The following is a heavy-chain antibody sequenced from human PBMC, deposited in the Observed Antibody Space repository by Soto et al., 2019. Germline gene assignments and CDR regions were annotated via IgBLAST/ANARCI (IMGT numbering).Heavy chain of an antibody. CDR1: GFTFSSYA. Sequence: GGSLRLSCAASGFTFSSYAMHWVRQAPGKGLEYVSAISSNGGSTYYANSVKGRFTISRDNSKNTLYLQMGSLRAEDMAVYYCARGYCISTSCHTFDYWGQGTLVTVSS. D-gene: IGHD2-2*02. V-gene: IGHV3-64*01. CDR3: ARGYCISTSCHTFDY. CDR2: ISSNGGST. J-gene: IGHJ4*02.